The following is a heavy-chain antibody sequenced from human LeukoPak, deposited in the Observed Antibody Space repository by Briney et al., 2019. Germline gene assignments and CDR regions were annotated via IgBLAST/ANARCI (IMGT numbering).Heavy chain of an antibody. Sequence: ASVKVSCTASGYTFTSYYMHWVRQAPGQGLEWMGIINPSGGSTSYAQKFQGRVTMTRDTSTSTVYMELSSLRSEDTAVYYCAREMAASLYYYYGMDVWGQGTTVTVSS. D-gene: IGHD2-15*01. J-gene: IGHJ6*02. CDR2: INPSGGST. CDR1: GYTFTSYY. V-gene: IGHV1-46*01. CDR3: AREMAASLYYYYGMDV.